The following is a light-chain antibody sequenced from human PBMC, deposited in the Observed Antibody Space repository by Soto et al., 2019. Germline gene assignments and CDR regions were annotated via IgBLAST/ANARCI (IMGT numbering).Light chain of an antibody. V-gene: IGKV2-28*01. CDR3: MQRLQTPWT. Sequence: DIVMTQSPLSLPITPGEPASISCRSSQSLLHRNGYNYLDWYLQKPGQSPQLLIYLGSNRASGVPDRFSGSGSGTDFTLKISRVEAEDAGVYYCMQRLQTPWTFGQGTKVDIK. CDR2: LGS. J-gene: IGKJ1*01. CDR1: QSLLHRNGYNY.